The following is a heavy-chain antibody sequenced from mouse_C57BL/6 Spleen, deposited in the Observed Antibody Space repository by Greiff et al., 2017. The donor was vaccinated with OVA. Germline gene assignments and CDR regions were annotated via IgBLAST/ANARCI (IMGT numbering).Heavy chain of an antibody. Sequence: QVQLQQPGAELVKPGASVKLSCKASGYTFTSYWMHWVKQRPGQGLEWIGMIHPNGGSTNYNEKFKSKATLTVDKSSSIAYMQLSSLTSEDSAVYYCATHYGSSTDWYFDVWGTGTTVTVSS. D-gene: IGHD1-1*01. V-gene: IGHV1-64*01. CDR2: IHPNGGST. CDR1: GYTFTSYW. CDR3: ATHYGSSTDWYFDV. J-gene: IGHJ1*03.